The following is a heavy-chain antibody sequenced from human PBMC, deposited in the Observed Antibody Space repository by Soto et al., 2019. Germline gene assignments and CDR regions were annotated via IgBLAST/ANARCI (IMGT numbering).Heavy chain of an antibody. CDR2: ISGSGGST. V-gene: IGHV3-23*01. J-gene: IGHJ4*02. CDR3: AKDGPLRYFDWFDYPRTAWELFDY. CDR1: GFTFSSYA. Sequence: GGSLRLSCAASGFTFSSYAMSWVRQAPGKGLEWVSAISGSGGSTYYADSVKGRFTISRDNSKNTLYLQMNSLRAEDTAVYYCAKDGPLRYFDWFDYPRTAWELFDYWGQGTLVTASS. D-gene: IGHD3-9*01.